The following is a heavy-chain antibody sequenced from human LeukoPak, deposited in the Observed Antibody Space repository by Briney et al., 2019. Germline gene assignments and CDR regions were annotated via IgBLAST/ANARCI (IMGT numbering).Heavy chain of an antibody. D-gene: IGHD3-3*01. CDR2: MSYDGRNK. J-gene: IGHJ6*03. V-gene: IGHV3-30*03. CDR3: ARGGGTIFGVLITIGDYMDV. CDR1: GFTFSSYG. Sequence: PRGSLRLSCAASGFTFSSYGMHWVRQAPGKGLEWVALMSYDGRNKFYADSVKGRFTLSRDSSKNTLYLQMNSLRAEDTALYYCARGGGTIFGVLITIGDYMDVWGKGTTVTVSS.